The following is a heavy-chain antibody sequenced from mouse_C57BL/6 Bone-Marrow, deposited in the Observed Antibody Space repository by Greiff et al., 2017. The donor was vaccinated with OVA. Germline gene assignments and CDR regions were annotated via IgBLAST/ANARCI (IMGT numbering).Heavy chain of an antibody. Sequence: EVQLQQSGPELVKPGASVKISCKASGYTFTDYYMNWVKQSHGKSLEWIGDINPNNGGTSYNQKFKGKATLTVDKSSSTAYMELRSLTSEDSAVYYCARWDYYYGSNYAMDYWGQGTSVTVSS. CDR1: GYTFTDYY. J-gene: IGHJ4*01. CDR3: ARWDYYYGSNYAMDY. CDR2: INPNNGGT. V-gene: IGHV1-26*01. D-gene: IGHD1-1*01.